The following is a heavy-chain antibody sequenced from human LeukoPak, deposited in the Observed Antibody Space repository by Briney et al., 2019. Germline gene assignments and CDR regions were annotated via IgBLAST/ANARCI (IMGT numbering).Heavy chain of an antibody. D-gene: IGHD6-25*01. V-gene: IGHV3-15*01. CDR2: IKSKADGGTT. CDR3: AASGGSGSSYFDY. J-gene: IGHJ4*02. Sequence: GGSLRLSCAASGFSFSNAWVRWVRQAPGKGLEWVGRIKSKADGGTTDYAAPVRGRFTISRDDSKNTLYLQMNSLKTEDTAVYYCAASGGSGSSYFDYWGQGTLVTVSS. CDR1: GFSFSNAW.